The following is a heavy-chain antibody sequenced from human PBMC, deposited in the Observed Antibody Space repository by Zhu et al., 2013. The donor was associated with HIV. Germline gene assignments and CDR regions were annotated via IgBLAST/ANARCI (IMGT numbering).Heavy chain of an antibody. J-gene: IGHJ4*02. CDR1: GFTFSRYG. V-gene: IGHV3-30*18. CDR3: AKDMASFYRSGWYLEDYYFDS. Sequence: VQLVESGGGVVQPGRSLRLSCAASGFTFSRYGMHWVRQAPGKGLEWVAVISYDGRNQDYADSVKGRFTISRDNSKNTLYLQMNSLRPEDTAVYYCAKDMASFYRSGWYLEDYYFDSWGQGTLVTVSS. D-gene: IGHD6-19*01. CDR2: ISYDGRNQ.